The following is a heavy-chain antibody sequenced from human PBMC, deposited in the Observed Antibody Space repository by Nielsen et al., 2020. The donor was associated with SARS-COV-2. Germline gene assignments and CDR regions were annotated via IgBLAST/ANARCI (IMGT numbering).Heavy chain of an antibody. V-gene: IGHV3-74*01. CDR2: IYREGFTR. CDR1: GFTFSYSW. Sequence: ESLTISCAASGFTFSYSWMHWVRPAPGKGLKLILRIYREGFTRDYADSVNGRFTISRDNAANTLSLQMRSLRAEDTAVDFCIRAGTYNYGLAYWGQGVLV. D-gene: IGHD5-18*01. J-gene: IGHJ4*02. CDR3: IRAGTYNYGLAY.